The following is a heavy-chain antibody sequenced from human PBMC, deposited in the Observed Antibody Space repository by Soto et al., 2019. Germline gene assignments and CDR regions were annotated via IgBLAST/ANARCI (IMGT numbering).Heavy chain of an antibody. Sequence: GGSLRLSCAASGFTFSYYYMSWIRQAPGKGLEWVSYISSRSSTIFYADSVKGRFTISRDNSKNTLYLQMSSLRAEDTAVYYCVKDRYYDSSGPFDYWGQGTLVTVSS. CDR2: ISSRSSTI. D-gene: IGHD3-22*01. J-gene: IGHJ4*02. CDR3: VKDRYYDSSGPFDY. CDR1: GFTFSYYY. V-gene: IGHV3-11*04.